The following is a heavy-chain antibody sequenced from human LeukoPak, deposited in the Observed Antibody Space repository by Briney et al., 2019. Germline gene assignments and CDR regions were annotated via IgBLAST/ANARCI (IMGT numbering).Heavy chain of an antibody. CDR1: GFTFSDYY. D-gene: IGHD6-13*01. J-gene: IGHJ5*02. CDR2: IYSGGST. Sequence: GGSLRLSCAASGFTFSDYYMSWIRQAPGKGLEWVSVIYSGGSTYYADSVKGRFTISRDNSKNTLYLQMNSLRAEDTAVYYCARAPRAAAGNNWFDPWGQGTLVTVSS. CDR3: ARAPRAAAGNNWFDP. V-gene: IGHV3-53*01.